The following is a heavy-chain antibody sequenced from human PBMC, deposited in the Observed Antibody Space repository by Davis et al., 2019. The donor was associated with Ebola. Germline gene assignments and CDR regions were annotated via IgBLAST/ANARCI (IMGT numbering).Heavy chain of an antibody. CDR1: GFTFSIYW. D-gene: IGHD1/OR15-1a*01. CDR3: VRGGTGPAAGGGI. V-gene: IGHV3-74*01. J-gene: IGHJ3*02. Sequence: GESLKISCAASGFTFSIYWMHWVRQVPGKGLAWVSRINVDGSSPSYADSVRGRFTISRDNAKNTLYVQMNSLRVEDTAVYYCVRGGTGPAAGGGIWGQGTMVTVSS. CDR2: INVDGSSP.